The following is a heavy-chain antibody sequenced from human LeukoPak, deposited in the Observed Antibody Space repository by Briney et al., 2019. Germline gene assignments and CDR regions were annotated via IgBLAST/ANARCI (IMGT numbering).Heavy chain of an antibody. Sequence: GESLKISCNGSGYSFSNYWIGWVRQMPGKGLECMGIIYPGDSDTRYSPSFQGQVTISADKSISTAYLQWSSLKASDTAMYYCARPQYDSSGYYSFDYWGQGTLVTVSS. CDR2: IYPGDSDT. D-gene: IGHD3-22*01. CDR3: ARPQYDSSGYYSFDY. V-gene: IGHV5-51*01. J-gene: IGHJ4*02. CDR1: GYSFSNYW.